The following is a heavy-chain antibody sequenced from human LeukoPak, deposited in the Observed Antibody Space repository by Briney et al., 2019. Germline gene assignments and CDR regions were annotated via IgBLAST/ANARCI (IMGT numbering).Heavy chain of an antibody. CDR2: ISDSGRST. V-gene: IGHV3-23*01. J-gene: IGHJ4*02. Sequence: GGSLRLSCAASGFTFSSYAMTWVRQAPGKGLEWVSAISDSGRSTYNADSVKGRFTISRDVSKSTLYLQMNSLRAEDTALYYCAKGQRWELPLDFWGQGTLVTVSS. CDR3: AKGQRWELPLDF. CDR1: GFTFSSYA. D-gene: IGHD2-15*01.